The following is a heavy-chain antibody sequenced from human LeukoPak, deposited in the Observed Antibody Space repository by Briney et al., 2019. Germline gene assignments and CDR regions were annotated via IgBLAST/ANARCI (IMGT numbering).Heavy chain of an antibody. D-gene: IGHD7-27*01. Sequence: GASVTVSCKASGYTFAGYYMHWVRQAPGQGLEWMGWINPNSGDTNYAQKFQGRVTMTRDTSISTAYMELSRLKSDDTAVYYCARNDPKLGPLGSDYWGQGTLVTVSS. CDR1: GYTFAGYY. V-gene: IGHV1-2*02. CDR2: INPNSGDT. J-gene: IGHJ4*02. CDR3: ARNDPKLGPLGSDY.